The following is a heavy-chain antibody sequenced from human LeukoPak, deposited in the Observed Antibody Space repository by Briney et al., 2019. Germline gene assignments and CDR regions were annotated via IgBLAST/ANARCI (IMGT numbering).Heavy chain of an antibody. Sequence: SVKVSCKASGGTFSNYGINWVRQAPGQGLEWMGGIVPIFGTANYAQKFQGRVTITADKSTSTAYMELSSLRSEETAVYYCARDIGLELKNWFDPWGQGTLVTVSS. V-gene: IGHV1-69*06. CDR2: IVPIFGTA. CDR3: ARDIGLELKNWFDP. CDR1: GGTFSNYG. J-gene: IGHJ5*02. D-gene: IGHD1-7*01.